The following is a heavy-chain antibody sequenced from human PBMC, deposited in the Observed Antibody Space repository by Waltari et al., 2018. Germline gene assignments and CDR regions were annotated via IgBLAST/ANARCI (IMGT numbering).Heavy chain of an antibody. D-gene: IGHD1-1*01. J-gene: IGHJ4*02. CDR2: IYYSGST. CDR3: ARVPLPIGSRTFDY. Sequence: QLQLQESGPGLVTPSEPLYLPCTVSCCSIRSSSYSCGWIRQPPGKGLEWIGSIYYSGSTYYNPSLKSRVTISVDTSKNQFSLKLSAVTAADTGVDYGARVPLPIGSRTFDYWGQGTLVTVSS. V-gene: IGHV4-39*01. CDR1: CCSIRSSSYS.